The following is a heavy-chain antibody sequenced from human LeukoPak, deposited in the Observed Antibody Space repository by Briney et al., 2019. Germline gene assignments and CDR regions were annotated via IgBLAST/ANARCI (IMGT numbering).Heavy chain of an antibody. D-gene: IGHD7-27*01. CDR2: IYYSGST. CDR3: ARRNWGSNYFDY. V-gene: IGHV4-30-4*08. J-gene: IGHJ4*02. Sequence: PSETLSLTCTVSGGSISSGDYYWSWIRQPPGKGLEWIGYIYYSGSTYYNPSLKSRVTMSVHTSKTQFSLKLISVTAADTAVYYCARRNWGSNYFDYWGQGTLVTVSS. CDR1: GGSISSGDYY.